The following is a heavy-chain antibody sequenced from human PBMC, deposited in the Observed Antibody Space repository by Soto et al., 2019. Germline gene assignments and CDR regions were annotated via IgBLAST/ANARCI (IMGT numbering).Heavy chain of an antibody. J-gene: IGHJ4*02. V-gene: IGHV3-23*01. D-gene: IGHD4-17*01. CDR3: AQISLTTVASAY. Sequence: EVQLLESGGDLVQPGGSLRLSCAASGFTFSSYAMTWVRQAPGKGLQWVSSISANGAGTYYADSVKGRFTISRDNSKNTLYLQMNSLRVEDSAVYYCAQISLTTVASAYWGQGTLVTVS. CDR1: GFTFSSYA. CDR2: ISANGAGT.